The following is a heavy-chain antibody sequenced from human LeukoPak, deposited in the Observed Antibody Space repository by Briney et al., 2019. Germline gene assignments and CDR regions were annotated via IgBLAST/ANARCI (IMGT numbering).Heavy chain of an antibody. Sequence: KPSETLSLTCTVSGGSISSSSYYWGWIRQPPGKGLEWIGSIYYSGSTYYNPSLKSRVTISVDTSKNQLSLKLSSVTAADTAVYYCATLPLNPNRPNYWGQGTLVTVSS. CDR1: GGSISSSSYY. V-gene: IGHV4-39*01. CDR3: ATLPLNPNRPNY. CDR2: IYYSGST. J-gene: IGHJ4*02. D-gene: IGHD1-14*01.